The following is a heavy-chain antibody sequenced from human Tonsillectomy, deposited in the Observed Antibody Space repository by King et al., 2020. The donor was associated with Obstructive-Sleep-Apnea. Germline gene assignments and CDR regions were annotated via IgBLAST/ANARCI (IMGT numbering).Heavy chain of an antibody. J-gene: IGHJ4*02. CDR2: ISYDGSIQ. CDR1: GFTFSNYA. Sequence: VQLVESGGGVVQPGRSLRLSGAASGFTFSNYAMHWVRQAPGTGLVWGAVISYDGSIQLYADSVKGRFTISRNNSQDTLYLQMNSLRGEDTAVYYCANTGDKPGKEVEEYWGQGIPVTVSS. V-gene: IGHV3-30-3*02. D-gene: IGHD1-14*01. CDR3: ANTGDKPGKEVEEY.